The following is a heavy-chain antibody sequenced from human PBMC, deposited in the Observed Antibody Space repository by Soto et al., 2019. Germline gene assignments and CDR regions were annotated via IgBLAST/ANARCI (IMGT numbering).Heavy chain of an antibody. Sequence: SVKVSCKASGGTFSSYTISWVRQAPGQGLEWKGRIIPILGIANYAQKLQGRVTITADKSTSTAYMELCSLRSEDTAVYYCARIRLYCSSTSCLFDYYYYYMDVWGKGTTVTVSS. CDR1: GGTFSSYT. J-gene: IGHJ6*03. D-gene: IGHD2-2*01. V-gene: IGHV1-69*02. CDR3: ARIRLYCSSTSCLFDYYYYYMDV. CDR2: IIPILGIA.